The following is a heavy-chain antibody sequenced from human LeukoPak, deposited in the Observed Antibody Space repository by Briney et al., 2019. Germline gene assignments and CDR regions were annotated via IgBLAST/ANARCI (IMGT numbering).Heavy chain of an antibody. CDR3: AKECDYGNTSHMPCY. J-gene: IGHJ4*02. CDR2: ISDGGWT. D-gene: IGHD4-17*01. V-gene: IGHV3-23*01. CDR1: ALPPSNYA. Sequence: PGGSLRLSCAASALPPSNYAMSWVRQAPGKGLEWVSSISDGGWTAYTDSVKGRFFISRETATNTLYLQMNSLRVEDTAVCYCAKECDYGNTSHMPCYWGQGTLVTVSS.